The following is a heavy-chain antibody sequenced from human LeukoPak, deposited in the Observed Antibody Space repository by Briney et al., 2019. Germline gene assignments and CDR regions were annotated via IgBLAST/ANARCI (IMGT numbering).Heavy chain of an antibody. CDR1: GFTFSSYS. J-gene: IGHJ4*02. D-gene: IGHD6-19*01. V-gene: IGHV3-48*01. CDR3: ARDKQYAFDY. CDR2: ISTISGTI. Sequence: LGGSLRLSCAASGFTFSSYSMNWVRQAPGKGLEWVSYISTISGTISYADSVKGRFTISTDNANNSLYLQMNSLRAEDTAVYYCARDKQYAFDYWGQGTLVTVSS.